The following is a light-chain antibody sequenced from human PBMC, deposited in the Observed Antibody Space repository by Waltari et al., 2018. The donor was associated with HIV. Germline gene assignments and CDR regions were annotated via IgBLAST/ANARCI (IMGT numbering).Light chain of an antibody. CDR2: ENN. V-gene: IGLV3-21*02. Sequence: SYVVTQPPSLSVAPGQTAKLTLQGHHIEHYRVHWYQLRPGRAPVLVVHENNERPPGIPERFFGSNYGNTATLTINRVEAEHEDDDYWQVWDSTDDHGVFGGGTKLTVL. CDR1: HIEHYR. J-gene: IGLJ3*02. CDR3: QVWDSTDDHGV.